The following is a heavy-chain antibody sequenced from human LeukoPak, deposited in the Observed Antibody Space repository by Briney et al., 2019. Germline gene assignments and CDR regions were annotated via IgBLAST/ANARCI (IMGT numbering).Heavy chain of an antibody. Sequence: SETLSLTCFVSGDSFTTASYYWAWIRQPPGKGLEWIGSVSYSGVTYYNPSLKSRVTISVDTSKNQFSLKLSSVTAADTAVYYCARDRQIVVRAHGTLDLWGQGTMVTVSS. CDR1: GDSFTTASYY. V-gene: IGHV4-39*02. CDR3: ARDRQIVVRAHGTLDL. J-gene: IGHJ3*01. D-gene: IGHD3-10*01. CDR2: VSYSGVT.